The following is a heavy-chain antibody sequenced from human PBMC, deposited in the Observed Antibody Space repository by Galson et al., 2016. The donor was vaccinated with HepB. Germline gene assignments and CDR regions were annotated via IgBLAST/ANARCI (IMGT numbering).Heavy chain of an antibody. D-gene: IGHD3-22*01. J-gene: IGHJ6*02. Sequence: SLRLSCAASGFTFDDYGMSWVRQAPGKGLEWVSGISWNGGSTGYADSVKGRFTISRDNAKNSLYLQMNSLRAEDTALYYCARHGSSGYYPLYYYYAMDVWGRGTTVTVSS. CDR3: ARHGSSGYYPLYYYYAMDV. CDR2: ISWNGGST. V-gene: IGHV3-20*04. CDR1: GFTFDDYG.